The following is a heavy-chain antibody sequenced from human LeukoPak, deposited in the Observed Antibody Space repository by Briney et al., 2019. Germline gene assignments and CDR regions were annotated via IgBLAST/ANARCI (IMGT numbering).Heavy chain of an antibody. CDR3: ARDLAGAGYFDY. CDR1: GGTFSSYA. V-gene: IGHV1-69*04. J-gene: IGHJ4*02. CDR2: IIPILGIA. Sequence: GSSVKVSCKASGGTFSSYAISWVRQAPGQGLEWMGRIIPILGIANYAQKFQGRVTITADKSTSTAYMKLSSLRSEDTAVYYCARDLAGAGYFDYWGQGTLVTVSS.